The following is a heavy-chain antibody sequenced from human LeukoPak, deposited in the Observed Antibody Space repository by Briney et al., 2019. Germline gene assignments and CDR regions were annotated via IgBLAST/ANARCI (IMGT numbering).Heavy chain of an antibody. Sequence: PSETLSLTCTVSGGSISSYYWSWIRQPAGKGLEWIGRIYTSGSTNYNPSLKSRVTMSVDTSKNQFSLKLSSVTAADTAVYYCARHGVLYYDFWGDYGMDVWGQGTTVTVSS. J-gene: IGHJ6*02. D-gene: IGHD3-3*01. CDR1: GGSISSYY. CDR3: ARHGVLYYDFWGDYGMDV. CDR2: IYTSGST. V-gene: IGHV4-4*07.